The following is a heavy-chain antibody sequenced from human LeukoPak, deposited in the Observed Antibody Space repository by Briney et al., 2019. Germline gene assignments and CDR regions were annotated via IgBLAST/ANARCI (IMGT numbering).Heavy chain of an antibody. D-gene: IGHD2-2*02. Sequence: PGGSLRLSCAASGFTVSSNYVSWVRQAPGKGLEWVSVIYSGGSTYYADSVKGRFTISRDNSKNTLYLQMNSLRAEDTAVYYCARGRGKGYCSSTSCYTGGVFDYWGQGTLVTVSS. CDR1: GFTVSSNY. CDR2: IYSGGST. V-gene: IGHV3-53*01. CDR3: ARGRGKGYCSSTSCYTGGVFDY. J-gene: IGHJ4*02.